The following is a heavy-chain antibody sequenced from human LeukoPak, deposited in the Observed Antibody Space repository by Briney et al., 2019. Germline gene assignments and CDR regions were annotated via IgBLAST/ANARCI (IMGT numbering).Heavy chain of an antibody. CDR3: ARGYSYGHLDY. J-gene: IGHJ4*02. V-gene: IGHV4-30-2*01. CDR1: GGSISSGGYY. Sequence: PSQTLSLTCTVSGGSISSGGYYWSWIRQPPGKGLEWIGYIYHSGSTYYNPSLKSRVTISVDRSKNQFSLKLSSVTAADTAVYYCARGYSYGHLDYWGQGTLVTVSS. D-gene: IGHD5-18*01. CDR2: IYHSGST.